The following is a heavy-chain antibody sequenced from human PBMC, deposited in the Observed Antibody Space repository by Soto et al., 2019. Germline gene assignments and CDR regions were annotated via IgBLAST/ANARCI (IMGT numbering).Heavy chain of an antibody. CDR2: IYNNGNT. Sequence: SETLSLTCNVSGGSVSSVKYFWSWIRQPPGKGLEWIAYIYNNGNTNYNPSLKSRATISVDTSKNQFSLKLSSVTAADTAVYYCARGPFGDAAMVTNYFDYWGQGTLVTVSS. D-gene: IGHD5-18*01. J-gene: IGHJ4*02. CDR3: ARGPFGDAAMVTNYFDY. V-gene: IGHV4-61*01. CDR1: GGSVSSVKYF.